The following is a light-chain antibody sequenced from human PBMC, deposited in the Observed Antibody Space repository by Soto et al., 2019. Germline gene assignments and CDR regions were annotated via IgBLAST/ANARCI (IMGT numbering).Light chain of an antibody. V-gene: IGLV2-14*01. CDR1: SSDVGVYDF. CDR3: SSYTTGSTYV. CDR2: EVN. Sequence: QSVLTQPASVSGSHGQSITISCTGTSSDVGVYDFVSWYQQHPGKVPKYLIYEVNNRPSGVSNRFSGSKSGNTASLTISGLQAEDEAEYYCSSYTTGSTYVFGTGTKFTVL. J-gene: IGLJ1*01.